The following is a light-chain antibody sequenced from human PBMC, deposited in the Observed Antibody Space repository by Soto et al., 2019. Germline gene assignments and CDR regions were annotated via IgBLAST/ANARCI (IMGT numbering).Light chain of an antibody. J-gene: IGLJ1*01. V-gene: IGLV1-51*02. CDR2: ENN. Sequence: VLTQPPSVSAAPGQKVTISCFGSSSNIGNNYVSWYQQLPGTAPKLLIYENNKRPSGIPGRFSGSKSGTSATLGITGLQTGDEADYYCGTWDSSLSAHVFATGTKVTVL. CDR1: SSNIGNNY. CDR3: GTWDSSLSAHV.